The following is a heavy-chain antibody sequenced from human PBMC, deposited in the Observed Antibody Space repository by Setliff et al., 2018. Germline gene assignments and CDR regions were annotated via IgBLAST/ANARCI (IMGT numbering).Heavy chain of an antibody. Sequence: ASVKVSCKATGYTLSRHYMHWARQAPGQGLEWMGIINPGGGSASIVQKFQGRVTMTSDTSTSTVYMEVTGLTSEDTAVYYCARAGDAATNRKGLFEFWGQGTLVTVSS. J-gene: IGHJ4*02. D-gene: IGHD4-17*01. CDR3: ARAGDAATNRKGLFEF. V-gene: IGHV1-46*01. CDR1: GYTLSRHY. CDR2: INPGGGSA.